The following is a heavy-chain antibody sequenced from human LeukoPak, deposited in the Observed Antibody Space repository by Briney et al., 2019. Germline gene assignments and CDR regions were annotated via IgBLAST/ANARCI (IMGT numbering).Heavy chain of an antibody. Sequence: APVKVSCKASGYTFIGYYIHWVRQAPGQGLEWMGWINPKNGGTDYAQRFRGRVTLTRDTSISPAYMELSSLRSDDTAVYYCARSRGYSYEDNWGQGTPVTVPS. D-gene: IGHD5-18*01. V-gene: IGHV1-2*02. J-gene: IGHJ4*02. CDR1: GYTFIGYY. CDR3: ARSRGYSYEDN. CDR2: INPKNGGT.